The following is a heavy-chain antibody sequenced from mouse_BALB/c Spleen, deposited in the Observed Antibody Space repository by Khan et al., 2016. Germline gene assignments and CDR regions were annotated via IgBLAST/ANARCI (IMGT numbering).Heavy chain of an antibody. CDR2: ILPGSNNN. D-gene: IGHD2-14*01. CDR1: GYTLSSYW. Sequence: QVQLQQSGAEVMKPAASVKISCTATGYTLSSYWTERVKQRPGHGLEWIGEILPGSNNNNYNETFKNKATFTADISSNTAYMQLSSLTSEDSAVYYWARSTAGTYYAMDYWGQGTSVIVSS. V-gene: IGHV1-9*01. J-gene: IGHJ4*01. CDR3: ARSTAGTYYAMDY.